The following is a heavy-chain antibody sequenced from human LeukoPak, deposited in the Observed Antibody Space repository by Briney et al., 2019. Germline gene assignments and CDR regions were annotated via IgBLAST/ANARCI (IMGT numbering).Heavy chain of an antibody. V-gene: IGHV4-34*01. CDR2: INHSGST. CDR3: ASLLTYYYDSSGYYYFDY. Sequence: SETLSLTCAVYGGSFSGYYWSWIRQPPGKGLEWIGEINHSGSTNYNPSLKSRVTVSVDTSKNQFSLKLSSVTAADTAVYYCASLLTYYYDSSGYYYFDYWGQGTLVTVSS. CDR1: GGSFSGYY. D-gene: IGHD3-22*01. J-gene: IGHJ4*02.